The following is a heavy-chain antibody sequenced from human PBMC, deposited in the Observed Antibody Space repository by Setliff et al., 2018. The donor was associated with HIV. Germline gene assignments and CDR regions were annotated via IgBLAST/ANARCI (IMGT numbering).Heavy chain of an antibody. CDR1: GYTFTDYY. CDR3: AKSHITMVRGDLGHDAFDI. J-gene: IGHJ3*02. V-gene: IGHV1-8*02. Sequence: ASVKVSCKASGYTFTDYYFHWVRQAPGQGLEWIGWMNPNSGSTGFAQKFQGRVTLTRDITIYTAYMELSSLTSEDTAVYYCAKSHITMVRGDLGHDAFDIWGQGTMVTVS. CDR2: MNPNSGST. D-gene: IGHD3-10*01.